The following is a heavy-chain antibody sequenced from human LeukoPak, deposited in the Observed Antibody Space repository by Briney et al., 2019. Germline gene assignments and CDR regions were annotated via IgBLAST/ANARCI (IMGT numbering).Heavy chain of an antibody. CDR3: ARAGDCSSTSCYRDAFDI. V-gene: IGHV4-39*07. J-gene: IGHJ3*02. CDR2: IYYSGST. D-gene: IGHD2-2*01. Sequence: PSETLSLTCTVSGGSISSSSYYWGWIRQPPGKGLEWIGSIYYSGSTYYNPSLKSRVTISLDTSKNQFSLKLSSVTAADTAVYYCARAGDCSSTSCYRDAFDIWGQGTMVTVSS. CDR1: GGSISSSSYY.